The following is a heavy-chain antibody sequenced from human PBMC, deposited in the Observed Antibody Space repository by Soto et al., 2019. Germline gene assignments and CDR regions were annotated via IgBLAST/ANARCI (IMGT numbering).Heavy chain of an antibody. CDR2: ISSSSNII. CDR1: GFTFSSYS. V-gene: IGHV3-48*01. J-gene: IGHJ6*02. CDR3: ARGRGLRYPLYYYNMDV. Sequence: GGSLRLSCAASGFTFSSYSMNWVRQAPGKGLEWVSYISSSSNIIYYADSVKGRFTISRDDAKNSLFLQMNSLRAEDAAVYYCARGRGLRYPLYYYNMDVWGQGTTVTVSS. D-gene: IGHD4-17*01.